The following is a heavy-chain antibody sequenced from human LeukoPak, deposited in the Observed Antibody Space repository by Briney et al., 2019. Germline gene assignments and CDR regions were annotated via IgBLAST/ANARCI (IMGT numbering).Heavy chain of an antibody. CDR3: AKCSETGTTRWFDP. J-gene: IGHJ5*02. CDR2: INPSGTT. CDR1: VYILTNYC. V-gene: IGHV1-46*01. D-gene: IGHD1-7*01. Sequence: ASVKVSCMASVYILTNYCMHWVRQAPGQGLEWMGLINPSGTTTYAQNFQGRVTMTRDTSTSTVYMELSSLRSDDTAVYYCAKCSETGTTRWFDPWGQGTLVTVSS.